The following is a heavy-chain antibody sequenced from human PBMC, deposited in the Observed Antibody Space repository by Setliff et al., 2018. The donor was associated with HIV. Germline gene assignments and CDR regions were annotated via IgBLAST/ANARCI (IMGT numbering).Heavy chain of an antibody. D-gene: IGHD1-26*01. CDR3: ARSTVGAGASFP. CDR2: ISHSGNT. Sequence: SETLSLTCTVSGGSISGHYWSWIRQPPGKGLEWIGCISHSGNTNFNPSLNSRVTISLDTSKNQFSLRLTSLTAADTAIYYCARSTVGAGASFPWGRGILVTVS. V-gene: IGHV4-59*11. J-gene: IGHJ5*02. CDR1: GGSISGHY.